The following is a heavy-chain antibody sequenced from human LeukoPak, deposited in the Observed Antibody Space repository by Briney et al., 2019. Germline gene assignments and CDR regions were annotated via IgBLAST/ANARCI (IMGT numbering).Heavy chain of an antibody. Sequence: GGSLRLSCAASGFTFSSYSMNWVRQAPGKGLEWVSSISSSSSYIYYADSVKGRFTISRDNAKNSLYLQMNSLRAEDTALYYCARKANIDYGGNSGYYYMDVWGKGTTVTVS. CDR3: ARKANIDYGGNSGYYYMDV. J-gene: IGHJ6*03. V-gene: IGHV3-21*04. D-gene: IGHD4-23*01. CDR1: GFTFSSYS. CDR2: ISSSSSYI.